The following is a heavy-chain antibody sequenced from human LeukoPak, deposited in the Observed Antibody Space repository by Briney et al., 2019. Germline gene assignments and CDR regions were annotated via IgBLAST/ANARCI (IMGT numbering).Heavy chain of an antibody. V-gene: IGHV3-30*19. J-gene: IGHJ4*02. D-gene: IGHD6-19*01. Sequence: PGRSLRLSCGASGFTFSSYGFRWVRQAPGKGLEWVAVISYDGSNKYYADSVKGRFTISRDNSKNTLYLQMNSLRAEDTAVYYCARDRLAVVGRYFDYWGQGTLVTVSS. CDR3: ARDRLAVVGRYFDY. CDR2: ISYDGSNK. CDR1: GFTFSSYG.